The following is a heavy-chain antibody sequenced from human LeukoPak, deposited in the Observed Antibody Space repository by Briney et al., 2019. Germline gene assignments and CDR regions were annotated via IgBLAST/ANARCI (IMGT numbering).Heavy chain of an antibody. D-gene: IGHD6-19*01. V-gene: IGHV4-34*01. CDR2: INQSGGT. CDR3: ARCDSGGWFFDS. Sequence: SETLSLTCAVSGGSFSGYSWSWIRQPPGKGLEWIGEINQSGGTNYNPSLKSRVTISIDTSKSQFSVKVNSVTAADTAVYYCARCDSGGWFFDSWGQGAPVTVSS. J-gene: IGHJ4*02. CDR1: GGSFSGYS.